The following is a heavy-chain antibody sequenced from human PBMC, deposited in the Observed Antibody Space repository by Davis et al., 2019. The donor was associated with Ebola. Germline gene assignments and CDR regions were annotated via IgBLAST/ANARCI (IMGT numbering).Heavy chain of an antibody. CDR1: GGSISSSSYY. D-gene: IGHD3-3*01. CDR2: IYYSGST. J-gene: IGHJ5*02. V-gene: IGHV4-31*03. CDR3: ARLGYDFWSGYCGGNWFDP. Sequence: SETLSLTCTVSGGSISSSSYYWSWIRQHPGKGLEWIGYIYYSGSTYYNPSLKSRVTISVDTSKNQFSLKLSSVTAADTAVYYCARLGYDFWSGYCGGNWFDPWGQGTLVTVSS.